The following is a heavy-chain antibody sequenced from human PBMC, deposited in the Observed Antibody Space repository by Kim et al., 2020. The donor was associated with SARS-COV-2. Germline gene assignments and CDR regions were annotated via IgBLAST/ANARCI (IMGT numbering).Heavy chain of an antibody. V-gene: IGHV3-74*01. J-gene: IGHJ5*02. CDR1: GFTFSSYW. CDR3: AGSGYCSSTSCRHGTNWFDP. D-gene: IGHD2-2*01. Sequence: GGSLRLSCAASGFTFSSYWMHWVRQAPGKGLVWVSRINSDGSSTSYADSVKGRFTISRDNAKNTLYLQMNSLRAEDTAVYYCAGSGYCSSTSCRHGTNWFDPWGQGTLVTVSS. CDR2: INSDGSST.